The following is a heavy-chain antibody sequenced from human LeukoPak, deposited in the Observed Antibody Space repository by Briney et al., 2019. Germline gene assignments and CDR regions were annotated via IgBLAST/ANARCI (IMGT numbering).Heavy chain of an antibody. J-gene: IGHJ4*02. CDR2: FDPEDGET. CDR3: AREAGIGTWIGYCSGDNCRTRFDY. V-gene: IGHV1-24*01. D-gene: IGHD2-15*01. CDR1: GYTLTELS. Sequence: ASVKVSCKVSGYTLTELSMHWVRQAPGKGLEWMGGFDPEDGETIYAQKFQGRVTMTEDTSTDTAYMELSSLRSEDTAVYYCAREAGIGTWIGYCSGDNCRTRFDYWGQGTPVTVSS.